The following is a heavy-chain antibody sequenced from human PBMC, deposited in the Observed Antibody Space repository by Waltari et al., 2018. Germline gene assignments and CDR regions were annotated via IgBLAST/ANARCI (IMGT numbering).Heavy chain of an antibody. J-gene: IGHJ4*02. D-gene: IGHD6-19*01. CDR1: GYTFTGYY. Sequence: QVQLVQSGAEVKKPGASVKVSCKASGYTFTGYYMHWVRQAPGQGLEWMGWMNPNSGNTGYAQKFQGRVTITRNTSISTAYMELSSLRSEDTAVYYCVRAVGNFDYWGQGTLVTVSS. CDR2: MNPNSGNT. V-gene: IGHV1-8*03. CDR3: VRAVGNFDY.